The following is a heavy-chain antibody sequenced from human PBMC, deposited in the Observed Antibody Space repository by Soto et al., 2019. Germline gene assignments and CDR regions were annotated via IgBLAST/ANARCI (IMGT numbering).Heavy chain of an antibody. CDR1: GFTFSTYY. CDR3: VRDLVGSRGYLGQ. D-gene: IGHD3-22*01. Sequence: GGSLRLSCAASGFTFSTYYMGWVRQAPGKGLEWVANIKQDGSVKNYVDSVKGRFTVSRDNAKNSLYLQMNSLRADDTALYYCVRDLVGSRGYLGQWGQ. J-gene: IGHJ1*01. V-gene: IGHV3-7*05. CDR2: IKQDGSVK.